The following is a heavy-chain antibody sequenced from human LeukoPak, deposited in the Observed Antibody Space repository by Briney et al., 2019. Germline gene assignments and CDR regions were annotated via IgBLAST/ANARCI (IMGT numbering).Heavy chain of an antibody. Sequence: GGSLRLSCAASGFTFSSYSMNWVRQAPGKGLEWVSSISSSSSYIYYADSVKGRFTISRDNAKNSLYLQMNSLRAEDTAVYYCARAPIAAAVKTTPFDYWGQGTLVTVSS. CDR1: GFTFSSYS. V-gene: IGHV3-21*01. CDR2: ISSSSSYI. CDR3: ARAPIAAAVKTTPFDY. J-gene: IGHJ4*02. D-gene: IGHD6-13*01.